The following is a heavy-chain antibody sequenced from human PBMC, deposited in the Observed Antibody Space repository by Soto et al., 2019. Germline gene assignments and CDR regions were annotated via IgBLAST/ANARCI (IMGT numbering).Heavy chain of an antibody. D-gene: IGHD2-21*02. CDR3: ARGDGDREDGRGDLGRR. CDR2: IKSDGSGT. V-gene: IGHV3-74*01. Sequence: EVQLVESGGGLVQPGESLTLSCAASGFPFSSYWMHWVRQAPGKGLVWVSRIKSDGSGTYYADSVQDRFTISRDNAMNTLYRQMTSRIVENMAVDVCARGDGDREDGRGDLGRRWGQGTLVTVSS. J-gene: IGHJ4*02. CDR1: GFPFSSYW.